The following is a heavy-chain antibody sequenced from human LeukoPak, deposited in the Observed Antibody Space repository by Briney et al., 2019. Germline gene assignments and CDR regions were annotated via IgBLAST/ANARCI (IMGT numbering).Heavy chain of an antibody. Sequence: SETLSLTCAVYGGSFSGYYWSWLRQPPGKGLEWIGEINHSGSTNYNPSLKSRVTISVDTSKNQFSLKLSSVTAADTAVYYCARGHRYYDILTGYSCAGFDYWGQGTLVTVSS. CDR2: INHSGST. V-gene: IGHV4-34*01. J-gene: IGHJ4*02. CDR3: ARGHRYYDILTGYSCAGFDY. D-gene: IGHD3-9*01. CDR1: GGSFSGYY.